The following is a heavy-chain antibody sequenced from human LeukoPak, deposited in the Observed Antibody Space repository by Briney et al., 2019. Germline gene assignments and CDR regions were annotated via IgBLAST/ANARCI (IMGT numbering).Heavy chain of an antibody. CDR1: GFTFSSYA. V-gene: IGHV3-23*01. Sequence: PGGSLRLSCAASGFTFSSYAMSWVRQAPGKGLEWVSAISGSGGSTYYADSVKGRFTISRDNSKNTLYLQMNSLRAEDTAVYYCAKVIVGATTYYYYGMDVWGQGTTVTVSS. J-gene: IGHJ6*02. D-gene: IGHD1-26*01. CDR3: AKVIVGATTYYYYGMDV. CDR2: ISGSGGST.